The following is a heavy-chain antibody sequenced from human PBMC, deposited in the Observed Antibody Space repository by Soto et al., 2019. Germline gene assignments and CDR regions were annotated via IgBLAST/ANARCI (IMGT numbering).Heavy chain of an antibody. CDR3: ARHLRTRHYYYDSSGYPDY. CDR1: GGSISSSSDY. D-gene: IGHD3-22*01. J-gene: IGHJ4*02. Sequence: SETLSLTCTVSGGSISSSSDYWGWIRQPPGKGLEWIGSIYYSGSTYYNPSLKSRVTISVDTSKNQFSLKLSSVTAADTAVCYCARHLRTRHYYYDSSGYPDYWGQGTLVTVSS. CDR2: IYYSGST. V-gene: IGHV4-39*01.